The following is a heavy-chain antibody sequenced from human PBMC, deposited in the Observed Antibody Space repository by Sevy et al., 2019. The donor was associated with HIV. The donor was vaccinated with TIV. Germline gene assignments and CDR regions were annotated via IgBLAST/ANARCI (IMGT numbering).Heavy chain of an antibody. CDR2: INSDGSST. V-gene: IGHV3-74*01. CDR1: GVTFSSHW. CDR3: ARGGDFNDRSAKRDFDY. J-gene: IGHJ4*02. D-gene: IGHD3-22*01. Sequence: GGSLRLSCAASGVTFSSHWMHWVRQTPGKGLVWVSRINSDGSSTSYADSVKGRFTISRDNSKNTLYLQMNSLRVEDTAVYFCARGGDFNDRSAKRDFDYWGQGTLVTVSS.